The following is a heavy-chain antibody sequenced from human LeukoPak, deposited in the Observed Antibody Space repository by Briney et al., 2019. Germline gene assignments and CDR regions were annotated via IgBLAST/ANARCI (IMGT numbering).Heavy chain of an antibody. CDR3: ARSGYCSSTSCYRAYYYYVDV. CDR2: IIPIFGTA. CDR1: GGTFGSYA. J-gene: IGHJ6*03. D-gene: IGHD2-2*02. V-gene: IGHV1-69*13. Sequence: ASVNVSCKASGGTFGSYAISWVRQAPGQGLEWMGGIIPIFGTANYAQKFQGRVTITADESTSTAYMELSSLRSEDTAVYYCARSGYCSSTSCYRAYYYYVDVWGKGTTVTVSS.